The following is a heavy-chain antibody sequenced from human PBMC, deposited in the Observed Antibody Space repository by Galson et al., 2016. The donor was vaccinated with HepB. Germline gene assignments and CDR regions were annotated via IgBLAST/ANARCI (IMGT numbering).Heavy chain of an antibody. J-gene: IGHJ4*02. CDR3: AKRGRMGGWLGY. V-gene: IGHV3-23*01. CDR2: ISGSGNT. Sequence: SLRLSCAASGFTFSSYAMTWVRQAPGKGLEWVSVISGSGNTYYADSVKGRFIISRDNSKNVVYLHLNSLRAEDMAVYYCAKRGRMGGWLGYWGQGTPVTVSS. D-gene: IGHD3-16*01. CDR1: GFTFSSYA.